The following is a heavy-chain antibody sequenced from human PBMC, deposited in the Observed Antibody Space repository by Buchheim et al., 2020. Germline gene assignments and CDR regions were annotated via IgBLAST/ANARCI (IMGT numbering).Heavy chain of an antibody. CDR2: INTRGEVM. V-gene: IGHV3-48*03. J-gene: IGHJ4*02. CDR3: AREMIYCGGDCNDY. Sequence: EVQLVESGGGLVQPGGSLRLSCAASGFTFSTYEMNWVRQAPGKGLEWVAYINTRGEVMYSDSVRGRFTVSRDNAKNSLYLQMNTLRVEDTALYYCAREMIYCGGDCNDYWGQGTL. CDR1: GFTFSTYE. D-gene: IGHD2-21*01.